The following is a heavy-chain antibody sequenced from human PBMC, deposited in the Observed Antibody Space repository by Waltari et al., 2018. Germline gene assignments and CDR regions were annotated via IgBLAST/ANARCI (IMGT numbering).Heavy chain of an antibody. Sequence: QVQLVESGGGVVQPGRSLRLSCAASGFTFSSNAMHWVRQAPGKGLEWVAVISYDGSNKYYTDSVKGRFTISRDNSKNTLYLQMNSLRAEDTAVYYCARDHGVVVVVATIGAFDIWGQGTMVTVSS. D-gene: IGHD2-15*01. V-gene: IGHV3-30*10. CDR1: GFTFSSNA. J-gene: IGHJ3*02. CDR2: ISYDGSNK. CDR3: ARDHGVVVVVATIGAFDI.